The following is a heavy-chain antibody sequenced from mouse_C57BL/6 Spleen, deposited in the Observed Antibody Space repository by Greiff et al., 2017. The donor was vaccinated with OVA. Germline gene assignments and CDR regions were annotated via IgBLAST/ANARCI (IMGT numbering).Heavy chain of an antibody. CDR1: GYTFTSYW. V-gene: IGHV1-52*01. J-gene: IGHJ1*03. Sequence: QVQLQQPGAELVRPGSSVKLSCKASGYTFTSYWMHWVKQRPIQGLEWIGNIDPSDSETHYNQKFKDKATLTVDKSSSTAYMQLSSLTSEDSAVYYCARGATVEGYFDVWGTGTTVTVSS. D-gene: IGHD1-1*01. CDR3: ARGATVEGYFDV. CDR2: IDPSDSET.